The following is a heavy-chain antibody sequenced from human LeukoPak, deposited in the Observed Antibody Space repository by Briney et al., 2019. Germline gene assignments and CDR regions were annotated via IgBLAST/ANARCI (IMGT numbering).Heavy chain of an antibody. J-gene: IGHJ4*02. CDR3: ARAANSITMVRGGIGKYFEY. CDR1: GYSISSGYY. CDR2: MYQSGSA. Sequence: PSETLSLTCTVSGYSISSGYYWGWIRQPPGKGVRWIVSMYQSGSASYNPPLRSRVTISLDTTKNQFSLVISCLAAAATAFYYCARAANSITMVRGGIGKYFEYWGQGVLVTVSS. V-gene: IGHV4-38-2*02. D-gene: IGHD3-10*01.